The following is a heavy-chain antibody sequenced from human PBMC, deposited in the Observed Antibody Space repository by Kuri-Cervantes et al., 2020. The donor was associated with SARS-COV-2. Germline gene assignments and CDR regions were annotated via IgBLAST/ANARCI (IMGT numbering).Heavy chain of an antibody. CDR3: ARDWGSGYSGGRGMDV. Sequence: LSLTCAASGFTFSNYDIHWVRQAPGKGLEWVAVISYDGSNKYYADSVKGRFTISRDNSKNTLYLQMNSLRAEDTAVYYCARDWGSGYSGGRGMDVWGQGTTVTVSS. D-gene: IGHD3-3*01. J-gene: IGHJ6*02. V-gene: IGHV3-30-3*01. CDR2: ISYDGSNK. CDR1: GFTFSNYD.